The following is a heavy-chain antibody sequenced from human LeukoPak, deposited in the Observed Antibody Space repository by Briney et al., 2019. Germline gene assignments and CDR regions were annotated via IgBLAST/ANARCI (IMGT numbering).Heavy chain of an antibody. D-gene: IGHD1-26*01. V-gene: IGHV3-53*01. Sequence: GGSLRLSCAASGFTFSSHWMSWVRQAPGKGLEWVSVIYSGGSTYYADSVKGRFTISRDNSKNTLYLQMNSLRAEDTAVYYCARVASYFGYYYGMDVWGQGTTVTVSS. CDR3: ARVASYFGYYYGMDV. J-gene: IGHJ6*02. CDR2: IYSGGST. CDR1: GFTFSSHW.